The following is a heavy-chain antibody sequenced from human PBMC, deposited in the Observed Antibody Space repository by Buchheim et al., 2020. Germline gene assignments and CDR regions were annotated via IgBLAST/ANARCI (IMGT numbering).Heavy chain of an antibody. Sequence: EVQLVQSGGGLVQPGGSLRLSCEVSGFSLSDFWMRWVRQAPGKGLEWVASIKVDRNERYYVDSVKGRFTISGDNAKNSLYLQMNSLRADDTAVYYCARAENGLRLLSYWGQGTL. J-gene: IGHJ4*01. CDR3: ARAENGLRLLSY. CDR1: GFSLSDFW. D-gene: IGHD3-3*01. V-gene: IGHV3-7*01. CDR2: IKVDRNER.